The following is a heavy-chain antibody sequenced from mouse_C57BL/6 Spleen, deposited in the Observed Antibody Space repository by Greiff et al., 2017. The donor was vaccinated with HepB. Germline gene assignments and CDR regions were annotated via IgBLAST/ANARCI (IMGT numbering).Heavy chain of an antibody. J-gene: IGHJ1*03. D-gene: IGHD1-1*01. V-gene: IGHV10-3*01. Sequence: EADGGLVQPKGSLKLSCAASGFTFNTYAMHWVRQAPGKGLEWVARIRSKSSNYATYYADSVKDRFTISRDDSQSMLYLQMNNLKTEDTAMYYCVRDRGYYGSSYGYFDVWGTGTTVTVSS. CDR3: VRDRGYYGSSYGYFDV. CDR1: GFTFNTYA. CDR2: IRSKSSNYAT.